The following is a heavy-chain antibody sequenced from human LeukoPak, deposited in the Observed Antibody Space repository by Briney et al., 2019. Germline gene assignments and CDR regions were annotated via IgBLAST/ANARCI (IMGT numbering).Heavy chain of an antibody. CDR2: ISGSGGIT. Sequence: GGSLKLSWPASGFTFSNYAMSWVRQAPGKGLEWLSAISGSGGITYYVDSVKGRFTVHRDNASNSLYLQMNSLRAEGTAVYYCTRVIVAVPGYFDYFHFWGQGALLTVSS. J-gene: IGHJ4*02. D-gene: IGHD6-19*01. V-gene: IGHV3-23*01. CDR3: TRVIVAVPGYFDYFHF. CDR1: GFTFSNYA.